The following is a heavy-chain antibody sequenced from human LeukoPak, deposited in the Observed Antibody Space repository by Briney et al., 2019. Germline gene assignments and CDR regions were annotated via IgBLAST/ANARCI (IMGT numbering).Heavy chain of an antibody. CDR3: ASVDYYGSGNYYNDVDY. Sequence: GGSLRLSCAASAFTFSSYSMNWVRQAPGKWLEWVSSISISSSYIYYDNSVKGRFTSSRDNAKTSLYLQMNSLRAEDTALYYCASVDYYGSGNYYNDVDYWGQGTLVTVSS. CDR2: ISISSSYI. D-gene: IGHD3-10*01. CDR1: AFTFSSYS. J-gene: IGHJ4*02. V-gene: IGHV3-21*01.